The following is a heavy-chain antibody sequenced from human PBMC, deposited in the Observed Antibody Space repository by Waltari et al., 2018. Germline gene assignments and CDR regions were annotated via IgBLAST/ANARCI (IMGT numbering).Heavy chain of an antibody. D-gene: IGHD6-19*01. J-gene: IGHJ2*01. Sequence: VQLVESGGGLIQPGGSLRLSCAASGFTVSSNYMSWVRQAPGKGLEWVSVIYSGGSTYYADSVKGRFTISRDNSKNTLYLQMNSLRAEDTAVYYCARVVAVAHWYFDLWGRGTLVTVSS. CDR3: ARVVAVAHWYFDL. CDR2: IYSGGST. CDR1: GFTVSSNY. V-gene: IGHV3-53*01.